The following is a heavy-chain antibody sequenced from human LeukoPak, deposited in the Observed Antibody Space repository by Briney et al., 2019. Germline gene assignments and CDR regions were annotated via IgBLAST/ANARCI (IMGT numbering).Heavy chain of an antibody. CDR2: IYDSATT. CDR1: GGSISSGSYY. V-gene: IGHV4-31*11. Sequence: PSQTLSLTCALSGGSISSGSYYWSCIRHHPRKCMEWVGYIYDSATTYYHPSLESRATISVDTSKNQFSLKLTSVTAADTAVYDCARGKGVTIFGVVKYYGMDVWGQGTTVTVSS. J-gene: IGHJ6*02. D-gene: IGHD3-3*01. CDR3: ARGKGVTIFGVVKYYGMDV.